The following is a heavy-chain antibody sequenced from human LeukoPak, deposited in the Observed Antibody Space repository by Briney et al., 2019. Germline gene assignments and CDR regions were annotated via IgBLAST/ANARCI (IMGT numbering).Heavy chain of an antibody. V-gene: IGHV3-30*18. J-gene: IGHJ6*02. Sequence: GGSLRLSCAASGFTFSSYGMHWVRQAPGKGLEWVAVISYDGSNKYYADSVKGRFTISRDNSKNTLYLQMNSLRAEDTAVYYCAKDRRVLDDYGDYRYGGYGMDVWGQGTTVTVSS. D-gene: IGHD4-17*01. CDR2: ISYDGSNK. CDR1: GFTFSSYG. CDR3: AKDRRVLDDYGDYRYGGYGMDV.